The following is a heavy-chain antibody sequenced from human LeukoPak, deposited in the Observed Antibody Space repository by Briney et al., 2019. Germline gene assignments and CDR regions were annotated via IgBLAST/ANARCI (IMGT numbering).Heavy chain of an antibody. V-gene: IGHV4-39*01. D-gene: IGHD2-15*01. CDR3: ARVSHLPHSPFFDY. J-gene: IGHJ4*02. CDR2: IHYRGST. CDR1: GGSISSRSYY. Sequence: SETLSLTCTLSGGSISSRSYYWGWIRQPPGKGLEWIGTIHYRGSTFYNPSLKSRVTISVDTSKIQFSLKLSSVTASDTAVYYCARVSHLPHSPFFDYWGQGTLVTVSS.